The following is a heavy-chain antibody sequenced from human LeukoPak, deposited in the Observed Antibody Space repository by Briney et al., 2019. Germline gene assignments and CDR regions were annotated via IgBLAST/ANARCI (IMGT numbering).Heavy chain of an antibody. Sequence: HPGRSLRLSCAASGFTFSSYAMHWVRQAPGKGLEWVAVISYDGSNKYYADSVKGRFTISRDNSKNTLYLQMNSLRAEDTAVYYCGRDRVTMIVGEAFDIWGQGTMVTVSS. CDR1: GFTFSSYA. V-gene: IGHV3-30-3*01. D-gene: IGHD3-22*01. J-gene: IGHJ3*02. CDR2: ISYDGSNK. CDR3: GRDRVTMIVGEAFDI.